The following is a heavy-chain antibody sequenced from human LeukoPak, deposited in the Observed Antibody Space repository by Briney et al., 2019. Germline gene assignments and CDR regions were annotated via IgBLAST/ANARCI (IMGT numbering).Heavy chain of an antibody. D-gene: IGHD3-10*01. CDR3: ARGGLSRAYYYGSGSSSRDYYGMDV. Sequence: SETLSLTCTVSGGSISSSSYYWGWIRQPPGKGLEWIGEINHSGSTNYNPSLKSRVTISVDTSKNQFSLKLSSVTAADTAVYYCARGGLSRAYYYGSGSSSRDYYGMDVWGQGTTVTVSS. CDR2: INHSGST. CDR1: GGSISSSSYY. J-gene: IGHJ6*02. V-gene: IGHV4-39*07.